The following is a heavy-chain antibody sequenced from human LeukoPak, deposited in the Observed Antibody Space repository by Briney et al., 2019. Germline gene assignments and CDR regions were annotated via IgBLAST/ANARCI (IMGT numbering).Heavy chain of an antibody. V-gene: IGHV4-39*01. D-gene: IGHD1-7*01. J-gene: IGHJ4*02. Sequence: SETLSLTCTVSGGSINSNNYYWGWIRQPPGKGLEWIASVYYSGDTWYNPSLKSRVTISVDTSKNQFSLKVTSVTAADTSVYHCARLPELLNDPFDYWGQGTLVTVSS. CDR1: GGSINSNNYY. CDR3: ARLPELLNDPFDY. CDR2: VYYSGDT.